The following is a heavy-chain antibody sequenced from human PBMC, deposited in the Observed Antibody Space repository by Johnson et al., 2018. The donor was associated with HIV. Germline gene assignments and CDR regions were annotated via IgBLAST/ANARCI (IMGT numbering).Heavy chain of an antibody. CDR2: SRSRGSTI. J-gene: IGHJ3*01. Sequence: QVQLVESGGGVVQPGGSLRLSCAASGFTFSDYYMSWIRQASGKGLEWVSYSRSRGSTIYYADSVTGRFPSSSDNAKNSLYLQMSSLRAADTAVYYCARQGKRLNWGGAFDFWGQGTMVTVSS. D-gene: IGHD7-27*01. CDR1: GFTFSDYY. CDR3: ARQGKRLNWGGAFDF. V-gene: IGHV3-11*04.